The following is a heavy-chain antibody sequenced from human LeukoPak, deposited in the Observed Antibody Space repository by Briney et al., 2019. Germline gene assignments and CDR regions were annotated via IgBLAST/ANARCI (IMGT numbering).Heavy chain of an antibody. CDR2: IKSKTDGGTT. CDR1: GFSFSNAW. J-gene: IGHJ6*03. D-gene: IGHD6-13*01. CDR3: TTVGSSSSWYDRPFSYYYYMDV. V-gene: IGHV3-15*01. Sequence: PGGSLRLSCAASGFSFSNAWMSWVRQAPGQGLEWVGRIKSKTDGGTTDYAAPVKGRFTISRDDSKNTLYLQMNSLKTEDTAVYYCTTVGSSSSWYDRPFSYYYYMDVWGKGTTVTISS.